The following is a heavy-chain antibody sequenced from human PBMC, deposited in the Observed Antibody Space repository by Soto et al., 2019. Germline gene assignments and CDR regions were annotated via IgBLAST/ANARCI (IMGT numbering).Heavy chain of an antibody. CDR2: VIPMYGTA. J-gene: IGHJ5*02. CDR3: ARGVRRTTGWSPTNWFDP. D-gene: IGHD6-19*01. Sequence: SVKVSCKASGGTFSSYGISWVRQVPGQGLEWMGGVIPMYGTANHAQKFQGRVTMTADESTGTAYMELSSLRSEDTAVYFCARGVRRTTGWSPTNWFDPWGQGTLVTVSS. CDR1: GGTFSSYG. V-gene: IGHV1-69*13.